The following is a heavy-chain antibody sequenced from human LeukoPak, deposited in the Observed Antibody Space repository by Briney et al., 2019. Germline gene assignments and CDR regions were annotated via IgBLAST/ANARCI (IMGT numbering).Heavy chain of an antibody. V-gene: IGHV3-74*03. Sequence: PGGSLRLSCAASGFTFSRYWMHWVRQAPGKGLMWVSRISPDGSTTLYADSVKGRFTISRDNAKNSLYLQMNSLRAEDTAVYYCDTRPRYWGQGTLVTVSS. CDR3: DTRPRY. D-gene: IGHD2-2*01. CDR1: GFTFSRYW. CDR2: ISPDGSTT. J-gene: IGHJ4*02.